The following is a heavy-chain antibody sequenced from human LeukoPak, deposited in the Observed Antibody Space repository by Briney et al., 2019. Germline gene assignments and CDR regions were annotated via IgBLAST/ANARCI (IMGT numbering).Heavy chain of an antibody. J-gene: IGHJ4*02. CDR2: ISYDGSNK. CDR3: ASDIVVVPAAITVFDY. D-gene: IGHD2-2*02. Sequence: PGRSLRLSCAASGFTFSSYAMHWVRQAPGKGLEWVAVISYDGSNKYYADSVKGRFTISRDNSKNTLYLQMNSLRAEDTAVYYCASDIVVVPAAITVFDYWGQGTLVTVSS. CDR1: GFTFSSYA. V-gene: IGHV3-30-3*01.